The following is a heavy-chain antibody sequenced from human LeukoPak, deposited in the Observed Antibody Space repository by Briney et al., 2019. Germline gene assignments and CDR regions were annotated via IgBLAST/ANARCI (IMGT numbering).Heavy chain of an antibody. CDR3: ARSSSGYYYNWYFDL. CDR1: GGSISSYY. J-gene: IGHJ2*01. V-gene: IGHV4-59*08. Sequence: SETLSLTCTVSGGSISSYYWSWIRQPPGKGLEWIGYIYYSGSTNYNPSLKSRVTISVDTSKNQFSLKLSSVTAADTAVYYCARSSSGYYYNWYFDLWGRGTLVTVSS. CDR2: IYYSGST. D-gene: IGHD3-22*01.